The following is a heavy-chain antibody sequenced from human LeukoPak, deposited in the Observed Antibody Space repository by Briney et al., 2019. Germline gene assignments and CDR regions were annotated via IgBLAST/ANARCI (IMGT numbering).Heavy chain of an antibody. V-gene: IGHV3-21*01. CDR2: ISSSSSYI. CDR1: GFTFSSYS. D-gene: IGHD6-13*01. Sequence: PGGSLRLSCAASGFTFSSYSMNWVLQAPGKGLEWVSSISSSSSYIYYADSVKGRFTISRDNAKNSLYLQMNSLRAEDTAVYYCASRGGIAPTGSPLKLYGMDVWGQGTTVTVSS. CDR3: ASRGGIAPTGSPLKLYGMDV. J-gene: IGHJ6*02.